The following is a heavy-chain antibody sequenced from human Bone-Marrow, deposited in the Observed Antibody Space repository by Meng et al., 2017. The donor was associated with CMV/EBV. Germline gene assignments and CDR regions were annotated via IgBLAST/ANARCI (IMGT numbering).Heavy chain of an antibody. J-gene: IGHJ6*02. CDR2: MNPNSGNT. CDR1: GYTFTSYD. V-gene: IGHV1-8*03. CDR3: ARTNDVRGLTSGPRPPPTYYYYYGMDV. Sequence: ASVKVSCKASGYTFTSYDINWVRQATGQGLEWMGWMNPNSGNTGYAQKFQGRVTITRNTSISTAYMELSSLRAEDTAVYHCARTNDVRGLTSGPRPPPTYYYYYGMDVWVQGTTVTVSS. D-gene: IGHD1-1*01.